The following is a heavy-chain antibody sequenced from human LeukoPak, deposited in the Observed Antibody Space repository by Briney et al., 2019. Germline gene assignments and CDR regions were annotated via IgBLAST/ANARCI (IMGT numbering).Heavy chain of an antibody. CDR3: AKVHGSGSYGAFYYYYMDV. CDR2: ISGSGGST. J-gene: IGHJ6*03. V-gene: IGHV3-23*01. CDR1: GFTFSNYA. Sequence: PGGSLRLSCAASGFTFSNYAMSWVRQAPGKGLEWVSVISGSGGSTYYADSVKGRFTISRDNSKNTLYLQMNSLRAEDTAVYYCAKVHGSGSYGAFYYYYMDVWGKGTTVTVSS. D-gene: IGHD3-10*01.